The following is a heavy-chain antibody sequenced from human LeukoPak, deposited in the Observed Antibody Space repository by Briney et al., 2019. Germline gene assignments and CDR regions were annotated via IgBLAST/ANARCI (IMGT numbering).Heavy chain of an antibody. Sequence: SETLSLTCTVSGASISNSSYYWGWIRQPPVVGLEWIGSIYYSGTTYYNPSLKSRVTISVDTSKNQFSLKMSSVTAADTAVYYCARVSWYYYDSSGRNYYYYSMDVWGQGTTVTVSS. J-gene: IGHJ6*02. V-gene: IGHV4-39*01. CDR2: IYYSGTT. D-gene: IGHD3-22*01. CDR1: GASISNSSYY. CDR3: ARVSWYYYDSSGRNYYYYSMDV.